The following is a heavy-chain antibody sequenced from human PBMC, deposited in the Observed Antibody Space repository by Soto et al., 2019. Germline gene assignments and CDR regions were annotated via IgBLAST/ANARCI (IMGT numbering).Heavy chain of an antibody. J-gene: IGHJ4*02. Sequence: GGSLRLSCAASGFTFSDYYMSWIRQAPGKGLEWVAVISYDGSNKYYADSVKGRFTISRDNSKNTLYLQMNSLRAEDTAVYYCAKDLAMIVVALDYWGQGTLVTVSS. CDR1: GFTFSDYY. CDR2: ISYDGSNK. CDR3: AKDLAMIVVALDY. D-gene: IGHD3-22*01. V-gene: IGHV3-30*18.